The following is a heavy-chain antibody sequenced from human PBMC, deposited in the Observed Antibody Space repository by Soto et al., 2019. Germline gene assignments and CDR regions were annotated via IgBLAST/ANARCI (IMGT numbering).Heavy chain of an antibody. V-gene: IGHV3-66*04. D-gene: IGHD1-1*01. CDR2: IYSGGST. CDR1: GFTVSSNY. CDR3: ASQKAGTTRHYYYGMDV. Sequence: EVQLVESGGGLVQPGGSLRLSCAASGFTVSSNYMSWVRQAPGKGLEWVSVIYSGGSTYYADSVKGRFTISRDNSKNTLYLQMNSLRAEDTAVYCGASQKAGTTRHYYYGMDVWGQGTTVTVSS. J-gene: IGHJ6*02.